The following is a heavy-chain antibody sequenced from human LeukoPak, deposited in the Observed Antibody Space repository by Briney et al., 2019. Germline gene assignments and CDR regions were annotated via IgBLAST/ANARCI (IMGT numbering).Heavy chain of an antibody. CDR3: ARGVYIAAAQYGY. D-gene: IGHD6-13*01. J-gene: IGHJ4*02. CDR2: IYYSGTT. Sequence: SETLSLTCTVSGGSISSYYWSWIRQPPGKGLEWIGYIYYSGTTNYNPSLKSRVTISVDPSNNQFSLKLSSVTAADTAVYYCARGVYIAAAQYGYWGQGTLVTVSS. CDR1: GGSISSYY. V-gene: IGHV4-59*01.